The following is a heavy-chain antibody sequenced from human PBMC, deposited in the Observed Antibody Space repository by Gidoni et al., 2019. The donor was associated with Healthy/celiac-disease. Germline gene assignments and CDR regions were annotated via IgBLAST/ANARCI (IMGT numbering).Heavy chain of an antibody. CDR3: AREWGAEYYYMDV. CDR2: ISYDGSNK. D-gene: IGHD3-16*01. J-gene: IGHJ6*03. CDR1: GFTFSSYA. Sequence: QVQLVESGGGVVQPGRSLGLCCAASGFTFSSYAMHWVRQAPGKGLEWVAFISYDGSNKYYADSVKGLFTISRDNSKNTLYLQMNSLRAEDTAVYYCAREWGAEYYYMDVWGKGTTVTVSS. V-gene: IGHV3-30-3*01.